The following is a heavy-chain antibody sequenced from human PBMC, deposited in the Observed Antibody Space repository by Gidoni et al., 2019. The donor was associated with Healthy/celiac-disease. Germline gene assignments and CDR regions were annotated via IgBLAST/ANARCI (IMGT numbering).Heavy chain of an antibody. Sequence: EVQLLESGGGLVQPGGSLRLSCAASGFTFSSYAMSWVRQAPGKGLEWVSAISGSGGSTYYADSVKGRFTISRDNSKNTLYLQMNSLRAEDTAVYYCAKDALKGYYGSGEDPRDWYNWFDPWGQGTLVTVSS. V-gene: IGHV3-23*01. CDR1: GFTFSSYA. CDR2: ISGSGGST. D-gene: IGHD3-10*01. CDR3: AKDALKGYYGSGEDPRDWYNWFDP. J-gene: IGHJ5*02.